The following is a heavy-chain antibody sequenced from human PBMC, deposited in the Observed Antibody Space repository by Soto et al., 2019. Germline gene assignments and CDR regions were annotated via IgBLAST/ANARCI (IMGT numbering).Heavy chain of an antibody. CDR2: FDPEDGET. D-gene: IGHD3-22*01. J-gene: IGHJ3*02. CDR3: ATAITMIVVAADAFDI. CDR1: GYTLTELS. V-gene: IGHV1-24*01. Sequence: ASVKVSCKVSGYTLTELSMHCVRQAPGKGLDWMGGFDPEDGETIYAQKFQGRVSMTEDTSTDTAYMELSSLRSEDTAVYYCATAITMIVVAADAFDIWGQGTVVTVSS.